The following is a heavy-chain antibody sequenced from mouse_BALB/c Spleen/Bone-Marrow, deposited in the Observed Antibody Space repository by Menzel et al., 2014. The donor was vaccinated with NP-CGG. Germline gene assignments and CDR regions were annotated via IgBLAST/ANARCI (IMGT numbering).Heavy chain of an antibody. CDR2: ISSGGSYT. CDR1: GFTFSSYG. J-gene: IGHJ2*01. Sequence: EVMLVESGGDLVKPGGSLKLSCAASGFTFSSYGMSWVRQTPDKRLEWVATISSGGSYTYYPDSVKGRFTISRDDAKNTLYLQMSSLKSEGTAMYYCARVPCDGRDYGGRGSTLTVSS. D-gene: IGHD2-3*01. CDR3: ARVPCDGRDY. V-gene: IGHV5-6*02.